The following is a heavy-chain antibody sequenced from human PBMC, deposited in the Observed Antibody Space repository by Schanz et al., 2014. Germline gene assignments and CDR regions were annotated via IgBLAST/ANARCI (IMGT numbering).Heavy chain of an antibody. CDR3: ARGGVDAAAGGNY. CDR2: INAGTGNT. Sequence: QVQLVQSWAEVKGPGASVKVSCKASGYSFTPFPIHWVRQAPGQRLEWMGWINAGTGNTNYAQKLQGRVTMTTDTSTSTAYMELRSLRSDDTAVYYCARGGVDAAAGGNYWGQGTLVTVSS. D-gene: IGHD6-13*01. J-gene: IGHJ4*02. CDR1: GYSFTPFP. V-gene: IGHV1-3*01.